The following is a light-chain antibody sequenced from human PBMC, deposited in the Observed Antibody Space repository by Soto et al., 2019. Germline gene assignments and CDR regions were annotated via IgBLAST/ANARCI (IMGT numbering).Light chain of an antibody. CDR3: QQINGYVALT. Sequence: DIQLTQSPSFLYASVGERVTITCRASQGISTYLAWYQQRPGKAPKLLIYDASTLQSGVPSRFSGSRSGTEFTLTISSLQPEDFATDFCQQINGYVALTFGGRTKIEIK. J-gene: IGKJ4*01. V-gene: IGKV1-9*01. CDR2: DAS. CDR1: QGISTY.